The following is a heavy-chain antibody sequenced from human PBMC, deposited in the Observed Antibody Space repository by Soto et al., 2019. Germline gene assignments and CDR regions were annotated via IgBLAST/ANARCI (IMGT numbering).Heavy chain of an antibody. D-gene: IGHD4-4*01. Sequence: GESLKISCKGSGYSFTSYWIGWVRQMPGKGLEWMGIIYPGESDTRYSPSFQGLVTLSTANSIRSSYLQWSSLKASDTAIYYGARLHQGYSSYYFDYWGQGTLVTVSS. J-gene: IGHJ4*02. CDR2: IYPGESDT. V-gene: IGHV5-51*01. CDR1: GYSFTSYW. CDR3: ARLHQGYSSYYFDY.